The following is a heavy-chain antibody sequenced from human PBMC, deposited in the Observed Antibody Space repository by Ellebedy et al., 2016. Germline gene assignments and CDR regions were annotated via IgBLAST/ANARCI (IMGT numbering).Heavy chain of an antibody. CDR3: ATRYYSLLAAPFDY. CDR1: GYTLTELS. V-gene: IGHV1-24*01. D-gene: IGHD1-26*01. Sequence: ASVKVSCKVSGYTLTELSMHWVRQAPGKGLEWMGGFDPEDGETIYAQKFQGRVTMTEDTSTDTAYMELSSLRSEDTAVYYCATRYYSLLAAPFDYWGQGTLVTVSS. CDR2: FDPEDGET. J-gene: IGHJ4*02.